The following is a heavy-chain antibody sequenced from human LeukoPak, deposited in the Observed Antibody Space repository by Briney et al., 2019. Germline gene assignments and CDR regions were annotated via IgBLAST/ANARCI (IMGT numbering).Heavy chain of an antibody. Sequence: PGGSLRLSCAASGFTFDDYAMHWVRQAPGKGLEWVSGISWNSGSIGYADSVKGRFTISRDNAKNSLYLQMNSLRAEDTALYYCAKDQQWLVGSPPGNAFDIWGQGTMVTVSS. CDR3: AKDQQWLVGSPPGNAFDI. CDR1: GFTFDDYA. J-gene: IGHJ3*02. D-gene: IGHD6-19*01. V-gene: IGHV3-9*01. CDR2: ISWNSGSI.